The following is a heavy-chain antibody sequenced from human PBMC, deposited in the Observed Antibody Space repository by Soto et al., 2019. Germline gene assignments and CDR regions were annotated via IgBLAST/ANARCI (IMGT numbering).Heavy chain of an antibody. V-gene: IGHV3-11*01. D-gene: IGHD2-2*01. Sequence: LRLSCAASGFTFSDYYMSWIRQAPGKGLEWVSHISGSGSTIYFADSVKGRFTISRDNAKNSLYLQMNSLRAEDTAVYYCARDCSSSSCYGYFQHWGQGTRVTVSS. CDR2: ISGSGSTI. CDR3: ARDCSSSSCYGYFQH. J-gene: IGHJ1*01. CDR1: GFTFSDYY.